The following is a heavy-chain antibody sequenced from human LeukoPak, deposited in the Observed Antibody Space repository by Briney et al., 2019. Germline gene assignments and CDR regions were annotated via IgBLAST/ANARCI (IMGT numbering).Heavy chain of an antibody. D-gene: IGHD3-9*01. Sequence: GGSLRLSCAASGFTFSSYWMTWVRQAPGKGLEWVANIKQDGSEKYYVDSVKGRFTISRDNAKNSLYLQMNSLRAEDTAVYYCARDYRYFYWSKGELDYWGQGTLVTVSS. CDR3: ARDYRYFYWSKGELDY. J-gene: IGHJ4*02. V-gene: IGHV3-7*03. CDR2: IKQDGSEK. CDR1: GFTFSSYW.